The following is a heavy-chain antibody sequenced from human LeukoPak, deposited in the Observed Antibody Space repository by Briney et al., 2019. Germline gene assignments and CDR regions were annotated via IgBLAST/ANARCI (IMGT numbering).Heavy chain of an antibody. D-gene: IGHD3-22*01. Sequence: PGGSLRVSCAASGFTLSSYWMDWVRQVPGKGLGWVSGINSDGRMTRYADSVKGRFTISRDNAKNTLYLQMSSLRAEDTAVYYCAIVGSTDSPHAFDIWGQGTTVTVSS. V-gene: IGHV3-74*01. CDR2: INSDGRMT. J-gene: IGHJ3*02. CDR3: AIVGSTDSPHAFDI. CDR1: GFTLSSYW.